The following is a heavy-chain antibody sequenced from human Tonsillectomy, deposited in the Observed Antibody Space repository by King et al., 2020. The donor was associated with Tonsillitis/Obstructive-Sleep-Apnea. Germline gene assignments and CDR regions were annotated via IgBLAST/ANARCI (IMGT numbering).Heavy chain of an antibody. CDR2: IGTSGSPI. V-gene: IGHV3-48*03. CDR1: GFTFSSYE. J-gene: IGHJ5*02. D-gene: IGHD3-22*01. CDR3: ARGYYYDSSAYDPSP. Sequence: VQLVESGGGLVQPGGSLRLSCAASGFTFSSYEMNWVRQSPGKGLEWVSYIGTSGSPIYYADSVKGRFTISRDNAKNSLYLQMNSLRAEDTAVYYCARGYYYDSSAYDPSPWGQGTLVTVSS.